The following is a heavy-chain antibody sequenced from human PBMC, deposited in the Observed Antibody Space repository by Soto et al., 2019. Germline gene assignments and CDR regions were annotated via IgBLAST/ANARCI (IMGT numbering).Heavy chain of an antibody. CDR1: GFTFSSYS. D-gene: IGHD2-2*01. Sequence: EVQLVESGGGLVKPGGSLRLSCAASGFTFSSYSMNWVHQAPGKGLEWVSSISSSSSYIYYADSVKGRFTISRDNAKNSLYLQMNSLRAEDTAVYYCARDSPSDQHYYYYMDVWGKGTTVTVSS. J-gene: IGHJ6*03. V-gene: IGHV3-21*01. CDR3: ARDSPSDQHYYYYMDV. CDR2: ISSSSSYI.